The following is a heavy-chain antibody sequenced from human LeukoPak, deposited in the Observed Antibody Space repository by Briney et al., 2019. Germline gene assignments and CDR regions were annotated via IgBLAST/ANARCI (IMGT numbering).Heavy chain of an antibody. CDR1: GYTFTSYG. V-gene: IGHV1-18*01. D-gene: IGHD2-2*02. CDR2: ISAYNGNT. J-gene: IGHJ5*02. CDR3: ARDLRYCSSTSCYRQIGWFDP. Sequence: GASVKVSCKASGYTFTSYGISWVRQAPGQGLEWMGWISAYNGNTNYAQKLQGRVTMTTDTSTGTAYMELRSLRSDDTAVYYCARDLRYCSSTSCYRQIGWFDPWGQGTLVTVSS.